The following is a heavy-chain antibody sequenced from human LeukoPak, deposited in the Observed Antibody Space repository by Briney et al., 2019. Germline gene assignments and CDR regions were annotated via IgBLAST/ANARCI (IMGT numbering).Heavy chain of an antibody. CDR3: ARDGTAAGLYFDL. CDR1: GFTFTDYW. CDR2: IRQDGGEK. D-gene: IGHD6-13*01. Sequence: GGSLRLSCAVSGFTFTDYWMNWVRQAPGKGLEWVASIRQDGGEKYYVDSVKGRFTISRDNIKNSLYLQMSALRAEDTAIYYCARDGTAAGLYFDLWGQGTLVTVSS. V-gene: IGHV3-7*01. J-gene: IGHJ4*03.